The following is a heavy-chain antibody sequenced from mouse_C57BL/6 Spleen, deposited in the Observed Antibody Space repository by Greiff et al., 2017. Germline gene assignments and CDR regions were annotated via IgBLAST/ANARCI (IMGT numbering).Heavy chain of an antibody. Sequence: VQLQQSGPVLVKPGASVKMSCKASGYTFTDYYMNWVKQSHGKSLEWIGVINPYNGGTSYNQKFKGKATLTVDKSSSTAYMELNSLTSEDSAVYSCARGGYYGSSYWYFDVWGTGTTVTVSS. V-gene: IGHV1-19*01. CDR3: ARGGYYGSSYWYFDV. D-gene: IGHD1-1*01. J-gene: IGHJ1*03. CDR1: GYTFTDYY. CDR2: INPYNGGT.